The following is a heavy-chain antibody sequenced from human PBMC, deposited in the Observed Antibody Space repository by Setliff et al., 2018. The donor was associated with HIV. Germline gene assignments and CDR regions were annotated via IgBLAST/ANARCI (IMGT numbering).Heavy chain of an antibody. CDR2: IVPILNIA. CDR3: ARGWSEGTHLFQVEYFQH. J-gene: IGHJ1*01. D-gene: IGHD2-8*01. CDR1: GYTFTSYA. Sequence: SVKVSCKASGYTFTSYAMHWVRQAPGQGLEWMGWIVPILNIANYAQEFQGRATITADKSTSTVYMEVRDLKPDDTALYYCARGWSEGTHLFQVEYFQHWGQGTLVTVSS. V-gene: IGHV1-69*10.